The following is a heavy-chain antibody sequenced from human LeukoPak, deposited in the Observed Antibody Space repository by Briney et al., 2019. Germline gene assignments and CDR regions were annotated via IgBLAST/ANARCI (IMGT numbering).Heavy chain of an antibody. CDR3: ARVLGIAVVSGATEDNYFDP. V-gene: IGHV4-34*01. CDR2: INQSGDT. CDR1: GGSFSDYF. J-gene: IGHJ5*02. Sequence: KPSETLSLTCGVYGGSFSDYFWTWIRQSPAKGLEWIGEINQSGDTDYNPSLKSRANISIDTSRSQFSLTLNSVTAADTAIYYCARVLGIAVVSGATEDNYFDPWGQGTQVTVSS. D-gene: IGHD2-2*01.